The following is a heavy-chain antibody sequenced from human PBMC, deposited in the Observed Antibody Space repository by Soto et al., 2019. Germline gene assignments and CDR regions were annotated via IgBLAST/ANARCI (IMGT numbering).Heavy chain of an antibody. CDR1: GGTFSSYA. D-gene: IGHD3-3*01. Sequence: WASVKVSCKASGGTFSSYAISWVRQAPGQGLEWMGGIIPIFGTANYAQKFQGRVTITADESTSTAYMELSSLRSEDTAVYYCAESRGYYRYDAFDIWGQGTMVTVSS. J-gene: IGHJ3*02. CDR3: AESRGYYRYDAFDI. CDR2: IIPIFGTA. V-gene: IGHV1-69*13.